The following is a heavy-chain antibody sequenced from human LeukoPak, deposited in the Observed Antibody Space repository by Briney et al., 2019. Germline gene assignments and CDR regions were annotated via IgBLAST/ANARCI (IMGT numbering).Heavy chain of an antibody. CDR3: ARDSFVVVTARYYYGMDV. CDR1: GFTFSSYN. V-gene: IGHV3-48*02. D-gene: IGHD2-21*02. Sequence: PGGSLRLSCAASGFTFSSYNMNWVRQAPGKGLEWVSYISSSSSTIYYADSVKGRFTISRDNAKNSLYLQMNSLRDEDTAVYYCARDSFVVVTARYYYGMDVWGQGTTVTVSS. J-gene: IGHJ6*02. CDR2: ISSSSSTI.